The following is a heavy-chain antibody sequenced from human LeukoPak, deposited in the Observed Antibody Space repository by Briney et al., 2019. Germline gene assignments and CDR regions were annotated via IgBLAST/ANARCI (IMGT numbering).Heavy chain of an antibody. CDR3: ARFSSTGGVDYCYYMDV. V-gene: IGHV3-48*01. J-gene: IGHJ6*03. CDR2: ISSSSSTI. D-gene: IGHD1-1*01. CDR1: GFTFSSYS. Sequence: GGSLRLSCAASGFTFSSYSMNWVRQAPGKGLEWVSYISSSSSTIYYADSVKGRFTISRDNAKNSLYLQMNSLRAEDTAVYYCARFSSTGGVDYCYYMDVWGKGTTVTVSS.